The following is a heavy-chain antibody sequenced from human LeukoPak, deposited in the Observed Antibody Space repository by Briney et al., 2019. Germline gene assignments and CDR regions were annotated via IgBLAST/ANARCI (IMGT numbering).Heavy chain of an antibody. CDR3: AKEYCSNSVCHSLDY. D-gene: IGHD2-8*01. CDR2: ISYDGSNK. CDR1: GFTFSSSG. V-gene: IGHV3-30*18. J-gene: IGHJ4*02. Sequence: PGRSLRLPCAASGFTFSSSGMHWVRQAPGKGLEWVAVISYDGSNKYYADSVKGRFTFSRDNSKNTPYLQMNSLRAEDTAVYYCAKEYCSNSVCHSLDYWGQGTLVTVSS.